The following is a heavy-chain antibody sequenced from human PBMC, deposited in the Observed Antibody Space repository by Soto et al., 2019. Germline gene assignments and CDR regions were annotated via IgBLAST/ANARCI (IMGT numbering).Heavy chain of an antibody. V-gene: IGHV2-26*01. CDR2: IFSNDEK. CDR3: ARIRKGYGRAYYFDY. D-gene: IGHD5-12*01. Sequence: QVTLKESGPVLVKPTETLTLTCTVSGFSLSNARMGVSWIRQPPGKALEWLAHIFSNDEKSYSTSLKSRLTISKDTPKRDVVLTKGNMDPVDTAAYYCARIRKGYGRAYYFDYWGQGTLGTVSS. CDR1: GFSLSNARMG. J-gene: IGHJ4*02.